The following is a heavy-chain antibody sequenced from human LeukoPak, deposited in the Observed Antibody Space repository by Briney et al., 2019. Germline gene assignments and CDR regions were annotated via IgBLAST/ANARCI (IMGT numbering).Heavy chain of an antibody. CDR1: GFTFSSYA. CDR2: ISSNGGST. V-gene: IGHV3-64*01. D-gene: IGHD3-10*01. J-gene: IGHJ4*02. Sequence: TGGSLRLSCAASGFTFSSYAMHWVSQAPGKGLEYVSAISSNGGSTYYANSVKGRFTISRDNSKNTLYLQVGSLRAEDMAVYYCARGFPSPDKRPCWGQGTLVTVSS. CDR3: ARGFPSPDKRPC.